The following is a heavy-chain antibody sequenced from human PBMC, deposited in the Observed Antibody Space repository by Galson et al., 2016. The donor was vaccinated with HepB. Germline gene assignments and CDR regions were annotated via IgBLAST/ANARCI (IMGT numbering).Heavy chain of an antibody. J-gene: IGHJ6*02. CDR1: GASISTTTYY. Sequence: SETLSLTCTVSGASISTTTYYWGWVRQPPGKGLEWIGSIFYSGIGGITYRNPPLESRVTMSTDTSKNQFSLRLSSVTAADTAVYYCVRQGAVRPPYYHYGVDVWGQGTTVTVSS. CDR3: VRQGAVRPPYYHYGVDV. V-gene: IGHV4-39*01. CDR2: IFYSGIGGIT. D-gene: IGHD6-6*01.